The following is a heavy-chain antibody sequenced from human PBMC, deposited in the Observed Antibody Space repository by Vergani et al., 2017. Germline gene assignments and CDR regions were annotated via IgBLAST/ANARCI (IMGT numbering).Heavy chain of an antibody. CDR1: GFTFSSYG. Sequence: VQLVESGGGLVQPGGSLRLSCAASGFTFSSYGMHWVRQAPGKGLEWVAVIWYDGSNKYYADSMKGRFTISRDNSKNTLYRQRNSLRAEETAVYYCAKDVMVTYDLAFDLWGRGTLVTVSS. CDR3: AKDVMVTYDLAFDL. J-gene: IGHJ2*01. V-gene: IGHV3-33*06. D-gene: IGHD2-21*02. CDR2: IWYDGSNK.